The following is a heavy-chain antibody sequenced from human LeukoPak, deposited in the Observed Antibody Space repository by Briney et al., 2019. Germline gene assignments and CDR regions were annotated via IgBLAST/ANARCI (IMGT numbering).Heavy chain of an antibody. J-gene: IGHJ6*02. D-gene: IGHD1-26*01. V-gene: IGHV1-69*13. Sequence: SVTVSCKTSGGTFSIYAISWVRQAPGQGLEWMGGIIPIFGTPSYAQKFQGRVTITADESTSTAYMELSSLRSEDTAVYYCARGDLVGATTYYYYGMDVWGQGTTVTVSS. CDR2: IIPIFGTP. CDR3: ARGDLVGATTYYYYGMDV. CDR1: GGTFSIYA.